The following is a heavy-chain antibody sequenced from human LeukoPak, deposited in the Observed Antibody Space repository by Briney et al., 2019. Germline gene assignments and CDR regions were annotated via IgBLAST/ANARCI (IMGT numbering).Heavy chain of an antibody. CDR3: ARGSSWFTQYYFDY. D-gene: IGHD6-13*01. CDR2: IWYGGSNK. V-gene: IGHV3-33*08. J-gene: IGHJ4*02. Sequence: GGSLRLSCAASGFTFSSYGMHWVRQAPGKGLEWVAVIWYGGSNKYYADSVKGRFTISRDNSKNTLYLQMNSLRVEDTAVYYCARGSSWFTQYYFDYWGQGTLVTVSS. CDR1: GFTFSSYG.